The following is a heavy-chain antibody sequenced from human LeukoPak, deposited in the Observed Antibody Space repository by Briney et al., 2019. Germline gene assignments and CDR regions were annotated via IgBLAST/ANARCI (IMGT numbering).Heavy chain of an antibody. CDR2: ISGSGGST. D-gene: IGHD3-3*01. CDR3: ARGKYYDFWSGHGLMDV. Sequence: GGSLRLSCAASGFTFSSYAMSWVRQAPGKGLEWVSAISGSGGSTYYADSVKGRFTISRDNAKNTLYLQMNSLRAEDTAVYYCARGKYYDFWSGHGLMDVWGQGTTVTVSS. V-gene: IGHV3-23*01. CDR1: GFTFSSYA. J-gene: IGHJ6*02.